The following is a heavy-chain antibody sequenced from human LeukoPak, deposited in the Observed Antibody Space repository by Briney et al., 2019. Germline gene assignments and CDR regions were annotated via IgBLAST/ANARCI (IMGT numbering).Heavy chain of an antibody. CDR1: GFTFSSYE. CDR2: ISSSGSTI. D-gene: IGHD3-22*01. Sequence: PGGSLRLSCAASGFTFSSYEMNWVRQAPGKGLEWVSYISSSGSTIYYADSVKGRFTISRDNSKNTLYLQMNSLRAEDTAVYYCAKARGTTMIVVVNYWGQGTLVTVSS. J-gene: IGHJ4*02. CDR3: AKARGTTMIVVVNY. V-gene: IGHV3-48*03.